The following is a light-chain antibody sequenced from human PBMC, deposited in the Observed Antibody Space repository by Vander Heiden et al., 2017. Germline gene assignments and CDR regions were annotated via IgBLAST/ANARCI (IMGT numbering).Light chain of an antibody. CDR1: QSISSW. CDR2: KAS. V-gene: IGKV1-5*03. CDR3: QRYNTYPWT. Sequence: DIQMTQSPSTVSASVGDRVTITCRASQSISSWLAWYQQKPGKAPKLLIYKASSLESGVPSRFSGSGSGTGFTLTIRSLQPDDFATYYCQRYNTYPWTFGEGTKVEIK. J-gene: IGKJ1*01.